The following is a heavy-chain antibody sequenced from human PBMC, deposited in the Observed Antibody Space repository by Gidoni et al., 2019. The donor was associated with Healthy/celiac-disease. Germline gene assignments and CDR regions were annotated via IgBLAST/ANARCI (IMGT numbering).Heavy chain of an antibody. Sequence: VQLVESGGGLVQPGGSLRLSCAASGLAVSSNYMSWVRQAPGKGLEWVSVIYSGGSTYYADSVKGRFTISRDNSKNTLYLQMNSLRAEDTAVYYCARGGSSSWYELYAFDIWGQGTMVTVSS. D-gene: IGHD6-13*01. CDR2: IYSGGST. V-gene: IGHV3-66*02. J-gene: IGHJ3*02. CDR3: ARGGSSSWYELYAFDI. CDR1: GLAVSSNY.